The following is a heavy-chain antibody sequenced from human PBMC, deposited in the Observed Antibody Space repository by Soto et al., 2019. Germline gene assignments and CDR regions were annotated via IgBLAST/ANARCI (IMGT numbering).Heavy chain of an antibody. D-gene: IGHD3-22*01. CDR3: ARDRVGYYYDSSGYYGAFDI. CDR1: GFTFSSYA. Sequence: GGSLRLSCAASGFTFSSYAMHWVRQAPGKGLEWVAVISYDGSNKYYADSVKGRFTISRDNSKNTLYLQMNSLRAEDTAVYYCARDRVGYYYDSSGYYGAFDIWGQGTMVTVSS. J-gene: IGHJ3*02. CDR2: ISYDGSNK. V-gene: IGHV3-30-3*01.